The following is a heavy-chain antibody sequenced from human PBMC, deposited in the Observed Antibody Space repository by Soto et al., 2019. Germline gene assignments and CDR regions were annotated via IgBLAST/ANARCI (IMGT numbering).Heavy chain of an antibody. J-gene: IGHJ4*02. CDR3: ARGAETYWSGSNGYQQNDD. V-gene: IGHV3-30*04. D-gene: IGHD2-15*01. Sequence: QVQLVESGGGVVQPGRSLRLSCAASRFTFRTYAMHWVRQAPGKGLEWVAAISYDGKAEYYADSVKGRFTISRDNSKNTLYLQMNSLRAEDTAVYSCARGAETYWSGSNGYQQNDDWGQGTLVTVSS. CDR1: RFTFRTYA. CDR2: ISYDGKAE.